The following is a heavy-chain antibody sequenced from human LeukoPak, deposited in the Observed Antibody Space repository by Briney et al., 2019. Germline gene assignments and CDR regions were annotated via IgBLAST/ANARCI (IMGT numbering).Heavy chain of an antibody. Sequence: PSETLSLTCTVSGDSISSYYWSWIRQPPGKGLEWIGYIYYSGSTIYNPSLKSRVTMSLDTSKNQFSLKLRSVTAADTAVYYCARGVISTDAFDAWAKGQWSPSLQ. CDR2: IYYSGST. V-gene: IGHV4-59*01. D-gene: IGHD3-3*02. CDR1: GDSISSYY. CDR3: ARGVISTDAFDA. J-gene: IGHJ3*01.